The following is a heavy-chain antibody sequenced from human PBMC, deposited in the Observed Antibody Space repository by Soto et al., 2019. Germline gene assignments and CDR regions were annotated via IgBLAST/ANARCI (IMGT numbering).Heavy chain of an antibody. Sequence: PGEPLKIPRKCPWYHLTSYWISFGRQMPGKGLEWMGRIDPSDSYTNYSPSFQGHVTIPADKSISTAYLPRSSLKASDTAMSYCASHGSYISSWSDDYGMDVWGQGT. CDR1: WYHLTSYW. J-gene: IGHJ6*02. D-gene: IGHD6-13*01. CDR3: ASHGSYISSWSDDYGMDV. V-gene: IGHV5-10-1*01. CDR2: IDPSDSYT.